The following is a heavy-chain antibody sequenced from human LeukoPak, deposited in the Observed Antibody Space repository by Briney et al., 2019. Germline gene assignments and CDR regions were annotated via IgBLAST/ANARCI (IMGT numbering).Heavy chain of an antibody. V-gene: IGHV1-69*01. D-gene: IGHD5-18*01. CDR2: IIPIFGTA. CDR3: ARCGDTAMVTNGMDV. Sequence: SVKVSCKASGGTFSSYAISWVRQAPGQGLEWMGGIIPIFGTANYAQKFQGRVTITADESTSTAYMELSSLRSEDTAEYYCARCGDTAMVTNGMDVWGQGTTVTVSS. CDR1: GGTFSSYA. J-gene: IGHJ6*02.